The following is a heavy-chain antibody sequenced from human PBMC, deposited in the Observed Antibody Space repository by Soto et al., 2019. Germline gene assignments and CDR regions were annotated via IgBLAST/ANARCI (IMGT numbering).Heavy chain of an antibody. Sequence: QVQLVQSGAEVKKPGSSVKVSCKASGGTFSSYAISWVRQAPGQGLEWMGGIIPIFGTANYAQKFQGRVTIXXDXSMXTAYMELSSLRSEDTAVYYCARGEGGNGPLYYFDYWGQGTLVTVSS. CDR3: ARGEGGNGPLYYFDY. CDR2: IIPIFGTA. CDR1: GGTFSSYA. V-gene: IGHV1-69*12. J-gene: IGHJ4*02. D-gene: IGHD2-15*01.